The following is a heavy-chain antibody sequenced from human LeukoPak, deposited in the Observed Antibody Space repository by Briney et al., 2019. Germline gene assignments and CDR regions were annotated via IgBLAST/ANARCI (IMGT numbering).Heavy chain of an antibody. CDR1: GYAFTGYY. Sequence: ASVKVSCNASGYAFTGYYMHWVRHAPGQGLEGMGSINPNSGGTNYAQQSHGRVTMTRDTSIGTAYRELSRLRSDDTAVYYCARASRLIRYYYYYMDVWGKGTTVTVSS. D-gene: IGHD2-8*01. J-gene: IGHJ6*03. CDR2: INPNSGGT. CDR3: ARASRLIRYYYYYMDV. V-gene: IGHV1-2*02.